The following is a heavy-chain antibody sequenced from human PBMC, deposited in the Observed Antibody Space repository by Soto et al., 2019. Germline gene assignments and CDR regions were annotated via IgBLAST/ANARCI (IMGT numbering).Heavy chain of an antibody. CDR3: AKENLGPYDFWSGYLSYYYYYGMDV. CDR2: ISYDGSNK. V-gene: IGHV3-30*18. J-gene: IGHJ6*02. CDR1: GFTFSSYG. Sequence: GGSLRLSCAASGFTFSSYGMHWVRQAPGKGLEWVAVISYDGSNKYYADSVKGRFTISRDNSKNTLYLQMNSLRAEDTAVYYCAKENLGPYDFWSGYLSYYYYYGMDVWGQGTTVTVSS. D-gene: IGHD3-3*01.